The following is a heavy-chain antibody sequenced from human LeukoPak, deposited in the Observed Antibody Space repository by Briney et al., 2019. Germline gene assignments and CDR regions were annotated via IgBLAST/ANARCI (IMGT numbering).Heavy chain of an antibody. V-gene: IGHV4-39*01. CDR2: IFYNGST. D-gene: IGHD6-19*01. Sequence: SETLSLTCTVSGGSIRSSSYYWGWIRQPPGKGLEWLANIFYNGSTFYNPALKSRVPISVYTSQNQFSLKLSSVTAADTAVYYCARLRSGFYFDSWGQGTLVTVSS. CDR1: GGSIRSSSYY. J-gene: IGHJ4*02. CDR3: ARLRSGFYFDS.